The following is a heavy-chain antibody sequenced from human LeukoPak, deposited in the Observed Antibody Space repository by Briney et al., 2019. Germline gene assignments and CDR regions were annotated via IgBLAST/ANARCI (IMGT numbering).Heavy chain of an antibody. Sequence: SETLSLTCTVSGGSISSYYWSWIRQPPGKGLEWIGYIYYSGSTNYNPSLKSRVTISVDTSKNQFSPKLSSVTAADTAVYYCARGSSYGFSMGYWGQGTLVTVSS. V-gene: IGHV4-59*01. CDR3: ARGSSYGFSMGY. D-gene: IGHD5-18*01. CDR2: IYYSGST. CDR1: GGSISSYY. J-gene: IGHJ4*02.